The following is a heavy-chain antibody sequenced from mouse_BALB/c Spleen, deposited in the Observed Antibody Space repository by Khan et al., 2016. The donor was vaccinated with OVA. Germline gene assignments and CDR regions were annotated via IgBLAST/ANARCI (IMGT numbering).Heavy chain of an antibody. CDR1: CYSITSGYG. Sequence: EVQLQESGPGLVKPSQSLSLTCTVTCYSITSGYGWNWIRQFPGNKLEWMGYISYSGSTNYNPSFKSRISITRDTSTNQFFLQLNSVTTEDTATYYCARTARIKYWGQGTTRTVSS. J-gene: IGHJ2*01. CDR3: ARTARIKY. CDR2: ISYSGST. V-gene: IGHV3-2*02. D-gene: IGHD1-2*01.